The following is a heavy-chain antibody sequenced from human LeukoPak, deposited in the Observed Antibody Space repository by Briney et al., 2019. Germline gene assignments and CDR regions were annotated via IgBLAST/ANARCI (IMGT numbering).Heavy chain of an antibody. Sequence: PSETLSLTCSVSGGSISGKYWSWIRQSPGKGLEWIGYIYYIGTTKYNPSLKSRVTISIDTSKNQFSLKLSSVTAADTAVYYCARDRVGQQLVGRKYYYYYMDVWGKGTTVTISS. CDR1: GGSISGKY. D-gene: IGHD6-13*01. J-gene: IGHJ6*03. CDR2: IYYIGTT. V-gene: IGHV4-59*01. CDR3: ARDRVGQQLVGRKYYYYYMDV.